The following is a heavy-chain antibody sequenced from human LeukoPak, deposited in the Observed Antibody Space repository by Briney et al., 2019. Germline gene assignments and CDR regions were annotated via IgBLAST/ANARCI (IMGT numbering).Heavy chain of an antibody. CDR1: GYSISSGYY. Sequence: SETLSLTCTVSGYSISSGYYWGWIRQPPGKGLEWIGIIYHSGSTYYNPSLKSRVTISVDTSKNQFSLKLSSVTAADTAVYYCARTSTADFDWLPSFDYWGQGTLVTVSS. V-gene: IGHV4-38-2*02. D-gene: IGHD3-9*01. CDR3: ARTSTADFDWLPSFDY. J-gene: IGHJ4*02. CDR2: IYHSGST.